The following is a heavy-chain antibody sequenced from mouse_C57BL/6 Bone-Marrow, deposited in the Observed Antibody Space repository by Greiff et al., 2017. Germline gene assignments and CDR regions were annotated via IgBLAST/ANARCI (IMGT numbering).Heavy chain of an antibody. J-gene: IGHJ3*01. CDR2: ISSGSSTI. CDR1: GFTFSDYG. D-gene: IGHD2-5*01. V-gene: IGHV5-17*01. CDR3: ARGIYYSNPAWFAY. Sequence: EVQRVESGGGLVKPGGSLKLSCAASGFTFSDYGMHWVRQAPEKGLEWVAYISSGSSTIYYADTVKGRFTISRDNAKNTLFLQMTSLRSEDTAMYYCARGIYYSNPAWFAYWGQGTLVTVSA.